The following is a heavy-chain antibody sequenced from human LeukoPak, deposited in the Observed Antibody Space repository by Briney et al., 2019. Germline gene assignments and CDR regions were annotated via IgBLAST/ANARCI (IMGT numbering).Heavy chain of an antibody. D-gene: IGHD6-13*01. CDR2: ISYDGSNK. CDR1: GFTFSSYA. Sequence: PGGSLRLSCAASGFTFSSYAMHWVRQAPGKGLEGVAVISYDGSNKYYADSAKGRFTISRDNSKNTLYLQMNSLRAEDTAVYYCARDRSGEQRLVFFDYWGQGTLVTVSS. J-gene: IGHJ4*02. CDR3: ARDRSGEQRLVFFDY. V-gene: IGHV3-30-3*01.